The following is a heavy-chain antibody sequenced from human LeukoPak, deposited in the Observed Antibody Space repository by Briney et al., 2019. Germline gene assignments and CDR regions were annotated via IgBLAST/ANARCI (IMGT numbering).Heavy chain of an antibody. CDR2: ISYDGSNK. V-gene: IGHV3-30-3*01. J-gene: IGHJ5*02. Sequence: GRSLRLSCAASGFTFSSYAMHWVRQAPGKGLEWVAVISYDGSNKYYADSVKGRFTISRDNSKNTLYVQMNSLRSDDTAVYYCARTVGRENDPWGQGTLVTVSS. CDR1: GFTFSSYA. CDR3: ARTVGRENDP. D-gene: IGHD3-10*01.